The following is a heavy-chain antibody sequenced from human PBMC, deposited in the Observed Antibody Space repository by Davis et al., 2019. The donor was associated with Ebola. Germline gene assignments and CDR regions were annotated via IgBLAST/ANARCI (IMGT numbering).Heavy chain of an antibody. CDR3: VKGGWQQYFDY. CDR1: GFTFNSLE. J-gene: IGHJ4*02. V-gene: IGHV3-48*03. Sequence: GESLKISCAASGFTFNSLEMNWVRRAPGKGLEWLSYISSSGTTTYYADSVKGRFTISRDNSKNTLYLQMNSLRAEDTAVYYCVKGGWQQYFDYWGQGTLVTVSS. CDR2: ISSSGTTT. D-gene: IGHD6-13*01.